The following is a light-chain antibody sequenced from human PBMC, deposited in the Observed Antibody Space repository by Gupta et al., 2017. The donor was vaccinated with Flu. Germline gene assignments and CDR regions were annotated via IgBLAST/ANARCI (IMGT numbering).Light chain of an antibody. CDR1: SGHSTST. J-gene: IGLJ2*01. CDR2: LEGSGTY. Sequence: QPALTQSSSPSPSLRSPVKRTCTLSSGHSTSTISWHQQQPGTAPPSLIKLEGSGTYNKGSGVPDRASSSSSGAARSINSSHLQSEDEAYYSCEDWDSNTLVFGGGTKLTVL. CDR3: EDWDSNTLV. V-gene: IGLV4-60*03.